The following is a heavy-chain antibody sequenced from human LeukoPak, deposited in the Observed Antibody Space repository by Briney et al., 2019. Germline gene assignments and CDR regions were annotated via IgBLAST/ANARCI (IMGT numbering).Heavy chain of an antibody. J-gene: IGHJ4*02. Sequence: PGGSLRLSCSASGFTFSNYAMHWVRQATGKGLEYVSAMNGRFTISRDNSKNTLYLQMSSLRAEDTAVYYCVKTTGYSSDPLDCWGQGTLVTVSP. CDR3: VKTTGYSSDPLDC. D-gene: IGHD6-19*01. V-gene: IGHV3-64D*06. CDR1: GFTFSNYA.